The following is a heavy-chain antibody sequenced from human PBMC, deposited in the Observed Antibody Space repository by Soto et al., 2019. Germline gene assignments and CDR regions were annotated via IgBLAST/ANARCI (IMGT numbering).Heavy chain of an antibody. Sequence: ASVKVSCKASGYTFTSYAMHWVRQAPGQRLEWMGWINAGNGNTKYSPKFQGRVTITRDTSASTAYMELSSLRSEDTAVYYCARSLIIDSNVRPFDYWGQGTLVTVSS. CDR2: INAGNGNT. CDR1: GYTFTSYA. CDR3: ARSLIIDSNVRPFDY. V-gene: IGHV1-3*01. J-gene: IGHJ4*02. D-gene: IGHD3-16*02.